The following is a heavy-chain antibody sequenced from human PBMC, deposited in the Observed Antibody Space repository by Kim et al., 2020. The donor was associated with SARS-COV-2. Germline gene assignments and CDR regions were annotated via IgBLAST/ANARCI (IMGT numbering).Heavy chain of an antibody. CDR1: GFTFRNHD. V-gene: IGHV3-30*02. D-gene: IGHD1-1*01. CDR2: IWRDGSNE. Sequence: GGSLRLSCTASGFTFRNHDMHWVRQAPGKGLEWIAFIWRDGSNEYYSESVRGRFTISRDNSQNTLDLQMNNLRVDDTAVYYCAKDGPLADA. CDR3: AKDGPLADA. J-gene: IGHJ3*01.